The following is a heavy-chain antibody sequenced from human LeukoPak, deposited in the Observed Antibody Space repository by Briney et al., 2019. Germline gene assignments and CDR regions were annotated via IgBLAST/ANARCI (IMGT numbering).Heavy chain of an antibody. CDR2: IKPDGSDT. V-gene: IGHV3-7*01. J-gene: IGHJ5*02. CDR3: VRGTRLADR. CDR1: DFTFTNSW. D-gene: IGHD1-7*01. Sequence: EGSLRLSCVASDFTFTNSWMSWVRQAPGKGLEWVADIKPDGSDTGYVDSVKGRLTISRDNAKNSLYLQMDSLRVEDTAVYYCVRGTRLADRWGQGTLVTVSS.